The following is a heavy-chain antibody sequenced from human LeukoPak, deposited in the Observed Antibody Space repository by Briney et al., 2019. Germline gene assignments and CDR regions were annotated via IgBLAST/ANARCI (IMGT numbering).Heavy chain of an antibody. CDR1: GGTFSSYA. CDR3: ASSLSSSWSTFDY. CDR2: IIPIFGTA. D-gene: IGHD6-13*01. V-gene: IGHV1-69*13. Sequence: SVKVSCKASGGTFSSYAISWVRQAPGQGLEWMGGIIPIFGTANYAQKFQGRVTITADESTSTAYMELSSLRSEDTAVYCCASSLSSSWSTFDYWGQGTLVTVSS. J-gene: IGHJ4*02.